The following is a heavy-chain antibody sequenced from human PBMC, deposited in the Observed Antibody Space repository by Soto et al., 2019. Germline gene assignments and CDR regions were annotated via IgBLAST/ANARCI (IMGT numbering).Heavy chain of an antibody. J-gene: IGHJ5*02. CDR2: MNPNSGNT. D-gene: IGHD3-3*01. V-gene: IGHV1-8*01. CDR1: GYTFTSYD. CDR3: ARGRNFWSGFNWFDP. Sequence: GASMKVSCKTSGYTFTSYDINWVRQATGQGLEWMGWMNPNSGNTGYAQKFQGRVTMTRNTSISTAYMELSSLRSEDTAVYYCARGRNFWSGFNWFDPSGQGTLVTVSS.